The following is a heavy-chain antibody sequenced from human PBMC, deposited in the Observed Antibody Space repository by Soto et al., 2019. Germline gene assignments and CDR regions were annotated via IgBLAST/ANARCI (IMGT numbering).Heavy chain of an antibody. CDR1: GFTFNTYS. Sequence: QVQLEESGGGVVQPGRSLRLSCEASGFTFNTYSMHWVRQPPGKGLEWLAAIWYDGTQKYYADSVKGRFIISRDTSKKTLNLEMNSLRAEDTAVYYCARAGGTTVTGLWHFDSWGQGTLVSVCS. J-gene: IGHJ4*02. V-gene: IGHV3-33*01. CDR3: ARAGGTTVTGLWHFDS. D-gene: IGHD4-17*01. CDR2: IWYDGTQK.